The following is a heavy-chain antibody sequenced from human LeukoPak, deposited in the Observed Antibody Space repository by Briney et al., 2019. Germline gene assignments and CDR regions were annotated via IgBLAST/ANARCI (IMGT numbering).Heavy chain of an antibody. CDR3: ARGRYCSSTSCLVPYYYYGMDV. Sequence: ASVKVSCKASGYTFTSYDINWVRQATGQGLEWMGWMNPNSGNTGYAQKFQGRVTMTRSTSISTAYMELSSLRSEDTAVYYCARGRYCSSTSCLVPYYYYGMDVWGQGTTVTVSS. V-gene: IGHV1-8*01. CDR2: MNPNSGNT. CDR1: GYTFTSYD. J-gene: IGHJ6*02. D-gene: IGHD2-2*01.